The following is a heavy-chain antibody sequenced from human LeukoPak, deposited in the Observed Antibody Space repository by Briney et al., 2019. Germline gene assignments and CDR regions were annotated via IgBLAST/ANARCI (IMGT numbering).Heavy chain of an antibody. V-gene: IGHV3-7*01. D-gene: IGHD3-9*01. Sequence: GGSLRLSCAASGFTFSSYWMSWVRQAPGKGLEGVGNIKQEGSEKYYVDSAKGRLTISRDNATNSLSLQLNSLRVEDTAVYYCARGHYDVLAASYKWTPDYWGQGTLVTVSS. J-gene: IGHJ4*02. CDR3: ARGHYDVLAASYKWTPDY. CDR1: GFTFSSYW. CDR2: IKQEGSEK.